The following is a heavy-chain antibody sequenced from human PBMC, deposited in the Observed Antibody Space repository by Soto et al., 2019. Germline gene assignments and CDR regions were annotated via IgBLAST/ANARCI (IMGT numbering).Heavy chain of an antibody. CDR3: TRYSPEYYDFWSAPGDDYYGMDV. V-gene: IGHV3-49*03. J-gene: IGHJ6*02. CDR1: GFTLGDYA. CDR2: IRSKAYVGTT. Sequence: SGGSRRLSCTASGFTLGDYAMSWFGRAPGKGRGGGGFIRSKAYVGTTEYAASVKGRFTISRDDSKSIAYLQMNSLRTEDTAVYYCTRYSPEYYDFWSAPGDDYYGMDVWGQGTTVTVS. D-gene: IGHD3-3*01.